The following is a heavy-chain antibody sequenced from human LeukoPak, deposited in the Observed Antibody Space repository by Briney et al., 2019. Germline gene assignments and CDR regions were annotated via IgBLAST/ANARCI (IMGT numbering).Heavy chain of an antibody. J-gene: IGHJ4*02. CDR2: ISSSSSTI. V-gene: IGHV3-48*01. CDR3: ARSFSSVSSGYYDY. Sequence: GGSLRLSCAASGFTFSSYSMNWVRQAPGRGLEWVSYISSSSSTIYYADSVKGRFTISRDNSENTLYLRMDSLRAEDTAVYYCARSFSSVSSGYYDYWGQGTLVTVFS. CDR1: GFTFSSYS. D-gene: IGHD3-22*01.